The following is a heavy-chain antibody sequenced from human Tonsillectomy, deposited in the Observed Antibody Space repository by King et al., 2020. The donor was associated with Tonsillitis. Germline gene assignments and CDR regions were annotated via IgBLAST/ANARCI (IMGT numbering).Heavy chain of an antibody. CDR3: AGDYYGSGNYPDAFDI. CDR2: INPNSGDT. D-gene: IGHD3-10*01. CDR1: GYTFTGHC. J-gene: IGHJ3*02. V-gene: IGHV1-2*02. Sequence: QLVQSGAEVKRPGASVKVSCKASGYTFTGHCLHWVRQAPGQGLEWMGWINPNSGDTDYAQNFQGRVTMTRDTSISTAYMELSRLGSDDTAVYYCAGDYYGSGNYPDAFDIWGQGTMVTVSS.